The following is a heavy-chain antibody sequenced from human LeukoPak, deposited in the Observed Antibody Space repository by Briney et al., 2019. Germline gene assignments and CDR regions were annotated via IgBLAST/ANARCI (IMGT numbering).Heavy chain of an antibody. CDR1: GFTVSSNY. Sequence: SGGSLRLSCAASGFTVSSNYMSWVRQAPGKGLEWVSVIYSGGSTYYADSVKGRFTISRDNSKNTLYLQMNSLRAEDTAVYYCARDGLVAWGTRLGYSDYWGQGTLVTASS. CDR2: IYSGGST. J-gene: IGHJ4*02. V-gene: IGHV3-66*01. D-gene: IGHD3-16*01. CDR3: ARDGLVAWGTRLGYSDY.